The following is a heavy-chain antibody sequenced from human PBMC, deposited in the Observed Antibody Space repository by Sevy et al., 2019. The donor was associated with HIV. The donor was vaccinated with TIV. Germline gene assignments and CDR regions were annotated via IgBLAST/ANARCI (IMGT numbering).Heavy chain of an antibody. D-gene: IGHD3-10*01. V-gene: IGHV1-24*01. Sequence: ASVKVSCKVSGYALTELSMHGVRQAPGKGLEWMGGFDPEDGETIYAQKFQGRVTMTEDTSTDTAYMELSSLRSEDTAVYYCATDHVLLWFGEFRYWGQGTLVTVSS. CDR3: ATDHVLLWFGEFRY. CDR1: GYALTELS. CDR2: FDPEDGET. J-gene: IGHJ4*02.